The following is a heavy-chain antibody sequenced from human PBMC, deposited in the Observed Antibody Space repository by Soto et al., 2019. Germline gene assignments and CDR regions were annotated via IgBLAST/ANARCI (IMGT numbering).Heavy chain of an antibody. J-gene: IGHJ4*02. CDR1: GGTFSSYT. CDR2: IIPILGIA. Sequence: QVQLVQSGAEVKKPGSSVKVSCKASGGTFSSYTISWVRQAPGQGLEWMGRIIPILGIANYAQKFQGRVTITADKSTSTAYMELSSLRSEDTAVYYCAGRYYYGSGSYLYYFDYWGQGTLVTVSS. V-gene: IGHV1-69*02. CDR3: AGRYYYGSGSYLYYFDY. D-gene: IGHD3-10*01.